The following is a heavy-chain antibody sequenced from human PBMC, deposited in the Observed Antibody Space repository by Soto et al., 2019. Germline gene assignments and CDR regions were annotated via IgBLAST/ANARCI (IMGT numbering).Heavy chain of an antibody. J-gene: IGHJ4*02. D-gene: IGHD5-18*01. Sequence: VQLLESGGGLVKPGGFLRLSCAASGFTFSSYAMSWVRQAPGQGLEWVAAISGSGGSTYYADSVKGWFTISRDNSKNTLYLQMNSLRAEDTAVYYCAKDPWIQLWSGIQIDYWGQGTLVTVSS. V-gene: IGHV3-23*01. CDR1: GFTFSSYA. CDR3: AKDPWIQLWSGIQIDY. CDR2: ISGSGGST.